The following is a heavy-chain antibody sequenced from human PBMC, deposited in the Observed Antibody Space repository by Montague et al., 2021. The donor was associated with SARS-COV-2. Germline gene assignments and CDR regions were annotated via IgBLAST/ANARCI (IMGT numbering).Heavy chain of an antibody. CDR1: GGSISSYY. CDR3: ARTEYNWSDWFDP. D-gene: IGHD1-20*01. J-gene: IGHJ5*02. CDR2: IFHSGIT. V-gene: IGHV4-59*13. Sequence: SETLSLTCSVSGGSISSYYWSWIRQSPGKGLERIGYIFHSGITDYNPSLKSRVTISVDMSKNQFSLQLNSVTAADSAVYYCARTEYNWSDWFDPWGQGTLVTVSS.